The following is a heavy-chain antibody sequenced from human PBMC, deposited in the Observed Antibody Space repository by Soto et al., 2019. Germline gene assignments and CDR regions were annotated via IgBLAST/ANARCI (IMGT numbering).Heavy chain of an antibody. CDR3: ARRGPRGGSSGFDY. CDR1: GFTFSSYW. D-gene: IGHD6-19*01. Sequence: EVQLVESGGGLVQPGGSLRRSCAASGFTFSSYWMHWVRQAPGQGLVWVSRINSDGSSTSYADSVKGRFTISRDNAKNTLYLQMNSLRAEDTAVYYCARRGPRGGSSGFDYWGQGTLVTVSS. J-gene: IGHJ4*02. CDR2: INSDGSST. V-gene: IGHV3-74*01.